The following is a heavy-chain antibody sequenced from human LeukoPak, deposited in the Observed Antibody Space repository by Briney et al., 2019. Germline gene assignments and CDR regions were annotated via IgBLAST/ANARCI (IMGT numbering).Heavy chain of an antibody. J-gene: IGHJ4*02. D-gene: IGHD4-17*01. CDR3: ATMGEDDYGDYGIP. CDR2: ISAYNGDT. Sequence: ASVKVSCKASGYTFSRYGISWVRQATGIGLQWMGWISAYNGDTNYEQTLQGRVTMTTDTSTDTAYMELRSLRSDDTAVYYCATMGEDDYGDYGIPWGQGTLVTVSS. V-gene: IGHV1-18*01. CDR1: GYTFSRYG.